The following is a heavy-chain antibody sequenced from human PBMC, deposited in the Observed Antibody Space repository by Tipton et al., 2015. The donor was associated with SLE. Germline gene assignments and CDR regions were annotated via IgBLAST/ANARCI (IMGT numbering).Heavy chain of an antibody. V-gene: IGHV3-20*04. CDR3: ARVGAYGSGSYYLDY. J-gene: IGHJ4*02. CDR2: INWNGGST. CDR1: GFTFSSYG. Sequence: SLRLSCAASGFTFSSYGMSWVRQAPGKGLEWVSGINWNGGSTGYADSVKGRFTISRDNAKNSLYLQMNSLRAEDTALYYCARVGAYGSGSYYLDYWGQGTLVTVSS. D-gene: IGHD3-10*01.